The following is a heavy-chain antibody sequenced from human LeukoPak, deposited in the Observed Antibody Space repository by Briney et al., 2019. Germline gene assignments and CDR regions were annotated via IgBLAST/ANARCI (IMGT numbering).Heavy chain of an antibody. CDR2: IYTSGST. CDR3: AREPADASDI. J-gene: IGHJ3*02. V-gene: IGHV4-61*02. Sequence: SQTLSLTCTVSGGSISSGSYYWSWIRQPAGKGLEWIGRIYTSGSTNYNTSLKSRVTISVDTSKNQFSLKLSSVTAADTAVYYCAREPADASDIWGQGTMVTVSS. CDR1: GGSISSGSYY.